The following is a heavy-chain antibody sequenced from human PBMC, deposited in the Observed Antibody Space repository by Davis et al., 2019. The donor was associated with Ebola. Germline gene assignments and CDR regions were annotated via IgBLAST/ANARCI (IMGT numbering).Heavy chain of an antibody. D-gene: IGHD1-14*01. CDR1: GFTSSTYW. V-gene: IGHV3-7*01. CDR3: ARDLPGGDWYFDL. CDR2: IKQDGSER. J-gene: IGHJ2*01. Sequence: GESLKISCAASGFTSSTYWMSWVRQAPGKGLECVANIKQDGSERYYVDSVKGRFTISRDNAKNSLYLQMNSLRAEDTAVYYCARDLPGGDWYFDLWGRGTLVTVSS.